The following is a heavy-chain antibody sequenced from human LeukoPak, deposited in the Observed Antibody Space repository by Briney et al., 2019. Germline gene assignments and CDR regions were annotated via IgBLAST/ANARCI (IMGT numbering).Heavy chain of an antibody. CDR1: GDTFSRYA. CDR3: ATTGGDIYYYYMDV. J-gene: IGHJ6*03. D-gene: IGHD3-16*01. CDR2: IIPVLSTA. Sequence: VASVTVSCTASGDTFSRYAISWVRRAPGQGLEWMGGIIPVLSTANYAQTFQDRVTITADESTSTTYMELSSLKSEDTAVYYCATTGGDIYYYYMDVWGKGTTVTISS. V-gene: IGHV1-69*13.